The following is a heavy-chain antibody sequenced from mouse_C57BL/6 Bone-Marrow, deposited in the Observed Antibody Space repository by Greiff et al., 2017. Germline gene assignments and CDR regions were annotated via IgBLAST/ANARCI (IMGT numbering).Heavy chain of an antibody. CDR2: IDPSDSYT. CDR3: ARVTYGYYKGYAMDY. V-gene: IGHV1-59*01. CDR1: GYTFTSYW. J-gene: IGHJ4*01. Sequence: QVQLQQPGAELVRPGTSVKLSCKASGYTFTSYWMHWVKQRPGQGLEWIGVIDPSDSYTNYNQKFKGKATLTVDTSSRTAYMQLSSLTSEDSAVYYCARVTYGYYKGYAMDYWGQGTSVTVSS. D-gene: IGHD2-3*01.